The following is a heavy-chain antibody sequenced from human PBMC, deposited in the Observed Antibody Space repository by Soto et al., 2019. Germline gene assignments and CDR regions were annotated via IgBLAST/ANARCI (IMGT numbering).Heavy chain of an antibody. D-gene: IGHD6-6*01. Sequence: SGPTLVNPTQTLTLTCTFSGFSLTSNDVGVGWIRQPPGKALEWLALIYWDDDKRYSPSLKSRLTITKDTSKNQVVLRMTNMDPVDTATYYCAHSRYSRSSFDYWGQGTLVTVLL. V-gene: IGHV2-5*02. CDR2: IYWDDDK. CDR3: AHSRYSRSSFDY. CDR1: GFSLTSNDVG. J-gene: IGHJ4*02.